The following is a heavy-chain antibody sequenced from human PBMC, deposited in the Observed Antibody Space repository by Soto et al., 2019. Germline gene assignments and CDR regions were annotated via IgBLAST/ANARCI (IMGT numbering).Heavy chain of an antibody. J-gene: IGHJ4*01. CDR2: IKSKTDGETT. CDR1: GFTFSNAW. Sequence: GGSLRLSCAASGFTFSNAWMSWVRQAPGKGLEWVGRIKSKTDGETTEYAAPVKGRITNSRDDSKNTLYLQMNSLKTEDTAAYYSTTVVVVAAHNLGGGWGQGTLVTVSS. V-gene: IGHV3-15*01. D-gene: IGHD2-15*01. CDR3: TTVVVVAAHNLGGG.